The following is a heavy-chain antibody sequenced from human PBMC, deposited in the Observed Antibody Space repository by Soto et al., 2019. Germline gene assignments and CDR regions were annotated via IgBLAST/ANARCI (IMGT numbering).Heavy chain of an antibody. CDR3: AAELGFGQGSVV. CDR1: GDTFKNCV. CDR2: IIPLFGTT. V-gene: IGHV1-69*01. D-gene: IGHD7-27*01. Sequence: QVQVVQSGVEVRRPGSSVKVSCKASGDTFKNCVISWVRQAPGQGLEWMGGIIPLFGTTDFAQRFQGRLTITTDEATTTAYMELSRLRSEYTATYYCAAELGFGQGSVVWGQGTTVIVSS. J-gene: IGHJ6*02.